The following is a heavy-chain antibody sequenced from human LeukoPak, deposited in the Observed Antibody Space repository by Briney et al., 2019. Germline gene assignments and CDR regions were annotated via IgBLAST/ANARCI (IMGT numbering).Heavy chain of an antibody. CDR1: GFTFSSYV. CDR2: ISDSGGST. D-gene: IGHD2-15*01. J-gene: IGHJ4*02. CDR3: AKDRYCSGSSCALYYFDS. V-gene: IGHV3-23*01. Sequence: PGGSLRLSCAASGFTFSSYVMSWVRQAPGKGLEWVSTISDSGGSTYYTDSVKGRFTISRDNSKNTLYLQVNSLRAEDTAVYYCAKDRYCSGSSCALYYFDSWGQGTLVTVSS.